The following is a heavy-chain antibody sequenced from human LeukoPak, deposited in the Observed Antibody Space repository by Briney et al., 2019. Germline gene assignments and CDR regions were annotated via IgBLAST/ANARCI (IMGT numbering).Heavy chain of an antibody. Sequence: ASVKVSCKVSGYTLTELSMHWVRQAPGQGLEWMGIINPSGGGTSYAQKFQGRVTMTRDTSTNTVYMELSSLRSEDTAVYYCARALRSYSSEDYWGQGTLVTVSS. CDR1: GYTLTELS. J-gene: IGHJ4*02. D-gene: IGHD3-22*01. V-gene: IGHV1-46*01. CDR3: ARALRSYSSEDY. CDR2: INPSGGGT.